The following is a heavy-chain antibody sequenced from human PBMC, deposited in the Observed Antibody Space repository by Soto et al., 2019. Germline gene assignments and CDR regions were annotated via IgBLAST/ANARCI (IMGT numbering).Heavy chain of an antibody. CDR3: ARLGLLPEYSGYKPRGQDEL. J-gene: IGHJ4*02. V-gene: IGHV4-34*01. CDR1: GGSFSGYY. CDR2: INHSGST. Sequence: PSETLSLTCAVYGGSFSGYYWSWIRQPPGKGLEWIGEINHSGSTNYNPSLKGRVTISVDTSKNQFSLKLSSVTAADTAVYYCARLGLLPEYSGYKPRGQDELWGQGTLVTVSS. D-gene: IGHD5-12*01.